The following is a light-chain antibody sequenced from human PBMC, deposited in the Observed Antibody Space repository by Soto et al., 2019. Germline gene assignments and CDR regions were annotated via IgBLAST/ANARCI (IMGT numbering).Light chain of an antibody. CDR3: SSYTDRNNLV. CDR1: SSDVGAYDY. CDR2: EIN. J-gene: IGLJ1*01. Sequence: QSVLTKPPSSSGSPGQSVTISCTGTSSDVGAYDYVSWYQQHPGKAPKLMIYEINKRPSGVPDRFSGSKSGNTASLTVSGLQAEDEADYYCSSYTDRNNLVFGTGTKVTVL. V-gene: IGLV2-8*01.